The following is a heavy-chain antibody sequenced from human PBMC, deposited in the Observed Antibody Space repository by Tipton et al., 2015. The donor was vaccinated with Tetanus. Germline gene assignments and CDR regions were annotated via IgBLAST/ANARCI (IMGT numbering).Heavy chain of an antibody. Sequence: QLVQSGAEVKKPGASVKVSCKASNYIFTSYGINWVRQAPGQGLEWMGRINPKNGGTNRAQKFQGRVTMTRDTSINTVYMELSRLTSDDTAVYYCARDVRVAQSDAFDIWGQGTMVTVSS. D-gene: IGHD3-10*01. J-gene: IGHJ3*02. CDR1: NYIFTSYG. CDR3: ARDVRVAQSDAFDI. V-gene: IGHV1-2*06. CDR2: INPKNGGT.